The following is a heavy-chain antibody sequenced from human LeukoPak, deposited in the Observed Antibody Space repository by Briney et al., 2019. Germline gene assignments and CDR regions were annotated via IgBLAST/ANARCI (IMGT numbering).Heavy chain of an antibody. CDR3: ARDQEGFDY. Sequence: ASVKVSCKASGYTFTSNYIHWVRQAPGQGLEWMGMIYPRDGSTSYAQKFQGRVTVTRDTSTSTVHMELSGLRSEDSAVYYCARDQEGFDYWGQGALVTVSS. CDR2: IYPRDGST. CDR1: GYTFTSNY. V-gene: IGHV1-46*01. J-gene: IGHJ4*02.